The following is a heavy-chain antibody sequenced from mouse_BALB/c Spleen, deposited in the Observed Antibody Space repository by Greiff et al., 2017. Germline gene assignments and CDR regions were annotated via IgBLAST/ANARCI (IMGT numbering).Heavy chain of an antibody. CDR3: ARDRETGTLDY. D-gene: IGHD4-1*01. V-gene: IGHV5-9-4*01. CDR1: GFTFSSYA. Sequence: EVKLVESGGGLVKPGGSLKLSCAASGFTFSSYAMSWVRQSPEKRLEWVAEISSGGSYTYYPDTVTGRFTISRDNAKNTLYLEMSSLRSEDTAMYYCARDRETGTLDYWGQGTTLTVSS. CDR2: ISSGGSYT. J-gene: IGHJ2*01.